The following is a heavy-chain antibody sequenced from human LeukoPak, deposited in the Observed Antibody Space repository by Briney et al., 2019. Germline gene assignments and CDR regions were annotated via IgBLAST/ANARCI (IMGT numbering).Heavy chain of an antibody. CDR2: ISYDGSNK. Sequence: PGGSLRLSCAASGFTFSSYGMHWVRQAPGKGLEWVAVISYDGSNKYYADSVKGRFTISRDNSKNTLYLQMNSLRAEDTAVYYRAKDLGDCGGDCYWGLDYWGQGTLVTVSS. D-gene: IGHD2-21*02. CDR3: AKDLGDCGGDCYWGLDY. V-gene: IGHV3-30*18. CDR1: GFTFSSYG. J-gene: IGHJ4*02.